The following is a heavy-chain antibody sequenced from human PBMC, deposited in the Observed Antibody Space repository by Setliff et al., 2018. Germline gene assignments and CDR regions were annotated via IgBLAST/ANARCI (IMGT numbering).Heavy chain of an antibody. CDR3: ATVWVVRGLRSYFDY. CDR2: MNPNSGNT. J-gene: IGHJ4*02. D-gene: IGHD3-10*01. CDR1: GYTFTSYD. Sequence: ASVKVSCKASGYTFTSYDINWVRQATGQGLEWMGWMNPNSGNTGYAQKFQGRVTMTRDTSTSTDYMELSSLRSEDMAVYYCATVWVVRGLRSYFDYWGQGTLVTVSS. V-gene: IGHV1-8*02.